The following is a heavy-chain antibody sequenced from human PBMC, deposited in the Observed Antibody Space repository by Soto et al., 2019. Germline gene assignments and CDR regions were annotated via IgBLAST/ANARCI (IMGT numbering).Heavy chain of an antibody. V-gene: IGHV3-9*01. CDR2: ISWNSGSI. CDR1: GFTFDDYA. D-gene: IGHD5-12*01. Sequence: SLRLSCAASGFTFDDYAMHWVRQAPGKGLEWVSGISWNSGSIGYADSVKGRFTISRDNAKNSLYLQMNSLRAEDTALYYCAKDTQWGYEASYYFDYWGQGTLVTVSS. J-gene: IGHJ4*02. CDR3: AKDTQWGYEASYYFDY.